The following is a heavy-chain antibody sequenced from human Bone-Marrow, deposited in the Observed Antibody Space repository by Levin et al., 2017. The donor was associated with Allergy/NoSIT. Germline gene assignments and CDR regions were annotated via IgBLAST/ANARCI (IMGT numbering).Heavy chain of an antibody. CDR1: GDTVSSDSAA. J-gene: IGHJ4*02. Sequence: SQTLSLTCVISGDTVSSDSAAWTWIRQSPSRGLEWLGRTYYRSEWYHDYAISVKTRITINADTSQNEFSLQLNSVTPEDTAIYYCVRDQERYCSDDSCYLSSFDSWGQGTLVTVSS. CDR3: VRDQERYCSDDSCYLSSFDS. D-gene: IGHD2-15*01. V-gene: IGHV6-1*01. CDR2: TYYRSEWYH.